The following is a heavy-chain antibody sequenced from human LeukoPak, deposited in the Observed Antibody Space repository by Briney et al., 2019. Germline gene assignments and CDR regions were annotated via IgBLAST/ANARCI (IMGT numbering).Heavy chain of an antibody. CDR1: GFTFGSFT. CDR3: AKKDYFDY. J-gene: IGHJ4*02. Sequence: GGTLRLSCAVSGFTFGSFTMSWVRQAPGRGLEWVSAIRGTDTNTCYADPGRGGFTCFAETTNKTLFLQTNVFRAENTDEYYIAKKDYFDYWGQGTLVTVSS. V-gene: IGHV3-23*01. CDR2: IRGTDTNT.